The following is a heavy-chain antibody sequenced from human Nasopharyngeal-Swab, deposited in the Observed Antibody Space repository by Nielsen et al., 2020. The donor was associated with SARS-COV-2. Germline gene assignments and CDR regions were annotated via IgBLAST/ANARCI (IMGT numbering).Heavy chain of an antibody. CDR3: AAAISSSWYHYYYYGMDV. CDR2: IVVGSGNT. D-gene: IGHD6-13*01. V-gene: IGHV1-58*01. CDR1: GFTFTSSA. Sequence: SVKVSCKASGFTFTSSAVQWVRQARGQRLEWIGWIVVGSGNTNYAQKFQERVTITRDMSTSTAYMELSSLRSEDTAVYYRAAAISSSWYHYYYYGMDVWGQGTTVTVSS. J-gene: IGHJ6*02.